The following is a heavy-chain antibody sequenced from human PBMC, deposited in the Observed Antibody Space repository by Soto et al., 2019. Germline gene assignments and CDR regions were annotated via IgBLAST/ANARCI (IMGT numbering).Heavy chain of an antibody. V-gene: IGHV4-59*01. D-gene: IGHD6-13*01. Sequence: QVQLQESGPGLVKASETLSLTCTVSGGSISNYYCSWIRQPPGKGLEWIGYIYYSGSTNYNPSLKSRVTISVETSKNLCSLNLSSVTAADTAVYYWARAGAGTLADYWGQGTLVTVSS. CDR3: ARAGAGTLADY. CDR2: IYYSGST. J-gene: IGHJ4*02. CDR1: GGSISNYY.